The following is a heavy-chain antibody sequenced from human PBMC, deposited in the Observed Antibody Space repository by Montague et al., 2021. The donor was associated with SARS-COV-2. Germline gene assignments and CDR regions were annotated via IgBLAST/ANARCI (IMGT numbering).Heavy chain of an antibody. CDR1: GGSFSGYY. Sequence: SETLSLTCAVYGGSFSGYYWSWIRQPPGKGLEWIGEINHSGSTNYNPSLKSRVTISVDTSKNQFSLKLSSVTAADTAVYYRAREIWGGNSYWGQGTLVTVSS. CDR2: INHSGST. J-gene: IGHJ4*02. CDR3: AREIWGGNSY. V-gene: IGHV4-34*01. D-gene: IGHD4-23*01.